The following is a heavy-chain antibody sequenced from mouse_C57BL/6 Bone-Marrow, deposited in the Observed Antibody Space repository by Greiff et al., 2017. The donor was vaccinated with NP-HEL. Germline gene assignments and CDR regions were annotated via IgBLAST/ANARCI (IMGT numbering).Heavy chain of an antibody. CDR1: GYTFTSYW. J-gene: IGHJ3*01. D-gene: IGHD1-1*01. CDR3: AREGYGSSGWFAY. Sequence: QVQLQQPGAELVKPGASVKLSCKASGYTFTSYWMHWVKQRPGQGLEWIGMIHPNSGSTNYNEKFKSKATMTVDKSSSTAYMQLSSLTSEDSAVYYCAREGYGSSGWFAYWGQGTLVTVSA. V-gene: IGHV1-64*01. CDR2: IHPNSGST.